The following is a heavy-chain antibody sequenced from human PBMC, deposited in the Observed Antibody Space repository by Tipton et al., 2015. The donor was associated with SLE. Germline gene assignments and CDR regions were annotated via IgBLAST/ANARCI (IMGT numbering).Heavy chain of an antibody. D-gene: IGHD2-15*01. Sequence: TLSLTCTVSGGSISSYYWSWIRQPPGKGLEWIGYIYYSGSTNYNPPLKSRVTISVDTSKNQFSLKLSSVTAADTAVYYCARDKGDSMVASNWFDPWGQGTLVTVSS. J-gene: IGHJ5*02. V-gene: IGHV4-59*12. CDR2: IYYSGST. CDR1: GGSISSYY. CDR3: ARDKGDSMVASNWFDP.